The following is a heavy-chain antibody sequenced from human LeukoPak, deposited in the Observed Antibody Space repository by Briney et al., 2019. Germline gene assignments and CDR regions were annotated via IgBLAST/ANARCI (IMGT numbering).Heavy chain of an antibody. V-gene: IGHV3-23*01. CDR1: EFSFSNFG. J-gene: IGHJ4*02. D-gene: IGHD1-1*01. Sequence: PGGSLRLSCAVSEFSFSNFGLSWVRQAPGKGLECVSAIRRSDGSKHYADSVKGRFTISRDNSKNTMYLQMNGLRAEDTAVYYCARGLESKDTRPHYWGQGTLVSVST. CDR3: ARGLESKDTRPHY. CDR2: IRRSDGSK.